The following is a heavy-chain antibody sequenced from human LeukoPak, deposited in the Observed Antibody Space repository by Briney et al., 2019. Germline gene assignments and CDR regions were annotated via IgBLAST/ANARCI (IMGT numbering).Heavy chain of an antibody. V-gene: IGHV3-74*01. D-gene: IGHD5-18*01. CDR1: GFTFSSYW. CDR3: VRDKAYSFDY. Sequence: GGSLRLSCAASGFTFSSYWIYWVRQAPGKGLVWVSRINTDGSNTGYADSVKGRFTISRDNAKNSLYLQMNSLRVEDTAVYYCVRDKAYSFDYWGQGTLVTVSS. CDR2: INTDGSNT. J-gene: IGHJ4*02.